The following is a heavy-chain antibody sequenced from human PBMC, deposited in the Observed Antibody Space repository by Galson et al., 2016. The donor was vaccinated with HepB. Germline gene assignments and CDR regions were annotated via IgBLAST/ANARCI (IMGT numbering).Heavy chain of an antibody. J-gene: IGHJ4*02. CDR3: PREFNTGSFFDL. D-gene: IGHD1-26*01. Sequence: TLSLTCVVSGGSISSGGYSWSWVRQPPGKGLEWIGYIYHSGNSEYNPSLRSRVSLSVDRSKNQFSLKLSSVTAADTAVYYCPREFNTGSFFDLWGQGTLVIVSS. V-gene: IGHV4-30-2*01. CDR2: IYHSGNS. CDR1: GGSISSGGYS.